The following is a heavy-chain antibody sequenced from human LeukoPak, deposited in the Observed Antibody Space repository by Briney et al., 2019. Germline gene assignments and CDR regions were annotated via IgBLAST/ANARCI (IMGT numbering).Heavy chain of an antibody. V-gene: IGHV4-39*07. CDR1: GGSISSSSYY. CDR2: IYYSGST. CDR3: ARVGPRRTAVAGISY. D-gene: IGHD6-19*01. J-gene: IGHJ4*02. Sequence: SETLSLTCTVSGGSISSSSYYWGWIRQPPGKGLEWIGSIYYSGSTYYNPSLKSRVTISVDTSKNQFSLKLSSVTAADTAVYYCARVGPRRTAVAGISYWGQGTLVTVSS.